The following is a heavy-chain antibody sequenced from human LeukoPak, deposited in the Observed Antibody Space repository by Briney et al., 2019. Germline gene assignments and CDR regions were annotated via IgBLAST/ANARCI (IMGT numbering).Heavy chain of an antibody. J-gene: IGHJ4*02. CDR2: ISANGGDT. CDR1: GFTLSNFA. Sequence: PGGSLRLSCAASGFTLSNFAMGWVRQAPGKGLQWVSLISANGGDTYYADFVKGRFTISTDNSKNTLYLQMNSLRAEDTALYYCAKASGSGYGKDYFDYWGQGTLVTVSS. V-gene: IGHV3-23*01. CDR3: AKASGSGYGKDYFDY. D-gene: IGHD1-26*01.